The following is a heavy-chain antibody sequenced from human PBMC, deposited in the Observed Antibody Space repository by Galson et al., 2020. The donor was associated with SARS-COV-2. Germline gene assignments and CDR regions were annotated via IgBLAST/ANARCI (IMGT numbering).Heavy chain of an antibody. CDR2: IKSKTDGGTT. Sequence: TGGFLRLSCAASGFTFSNAWMSWVRQAPGKGLEWVGRIKSKTDGGTTDYAAPVKGRFTISRDDSKNTLYLQMNSLKTEDTAVYYCTTDGCSSTSCYLAPYYYYYGMDVWGQGTTVTVSS. CDR3: TTDGCSSTSCYLAPYYYYYGMDV. V-gene: IGHV3-15*01. J-gene: IGHJ6*02. D-gene: IGHD2-2*01. CDR1: GFTFSNAW.